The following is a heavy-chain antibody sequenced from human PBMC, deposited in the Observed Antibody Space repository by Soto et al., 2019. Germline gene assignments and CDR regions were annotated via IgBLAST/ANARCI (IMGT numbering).Heavy chain of an antibody. D-gene: IGHD3-22*01. CDR2: INHSGIT. CDR1: GGSFSGYY. CDR3: ARGPRWSGHYYAYNYYYGMDV. V-gene: IGHV4-34*01. J-gene: IGHJ6*02. Sequence: SETLSLTCAVYGGSFSGYYLSWIRQRPGKGLEWIVEINHSGITNDNPSLKSRVTISVYTSKNQFSLKLSSVTAADTAVYYCARGPRWSGHYYAYNYYYGMDVCGQGTTVTVSS.